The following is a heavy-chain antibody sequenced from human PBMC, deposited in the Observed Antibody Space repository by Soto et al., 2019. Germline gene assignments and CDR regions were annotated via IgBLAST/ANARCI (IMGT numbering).Heavy chain of an antibody. D-gene: IGHD3-10*01. CDR3: ASPSGHTDY. V-gene: IGHV3-33*01. CDR1: GFTFSSYG. Sequence: QVQLVESGGGVVQPGRSLRLSCAASGFTFSSYGMLWVRQAPGKGLEWVAVIWYDGSNKYYADSVKGRFTISRDNSKNRRYLQMNRLRAEDTAVYYCASPSGHTDYWGQGTLVTVSS. J-gene: IGHJ4*02. CDR2: IWYDGSNK.